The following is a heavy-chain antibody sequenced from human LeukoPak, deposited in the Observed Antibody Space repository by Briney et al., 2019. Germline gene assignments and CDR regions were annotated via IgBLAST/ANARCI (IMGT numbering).Heavy chain of an antibody. CDR3: ARGFLYDSSGYYPDY. CDR1: GFTFSSYG. V-gene: IGHV3-33*01. CDR2: IWYDGSNK. D-gene: IGHD3-22*01. Sequence: GGSLRLSCAASGFTFSSYGMHWVRQAPGKGLEWVGVIWYDGSNKYYADSVKGRFTISRDNSKNTLYLQMNSLRAEDTAVYYCARGFLYDSSGYYPDYWGQGTLVTVSS. J-gene: IGHJ4*02.